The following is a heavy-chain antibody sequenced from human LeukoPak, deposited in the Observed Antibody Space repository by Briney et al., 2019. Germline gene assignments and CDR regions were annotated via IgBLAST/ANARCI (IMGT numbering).Heavy chain of an antibody. Sequence: PSETLSLTCTVSGGSISPFYWSWIRQPPGKGLEWIGYIDYSGSTNYNPSLKSRVAISLDTSKNQFSLKVNSVTAADTAVYYCARSRDYDSSGFYEFDYWGQGTLVTVTS. CDR2: IDYSGST. V-gene: IGHV4-59*01. CDR3: ARSRDYDSSGFYEFDY. J-gene: IGHJ4*02. D-gene: IGHD3-22*01. CDR1: GGSISPFY.